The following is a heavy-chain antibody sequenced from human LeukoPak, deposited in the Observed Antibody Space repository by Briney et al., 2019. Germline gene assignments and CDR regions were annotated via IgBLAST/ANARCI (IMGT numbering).Heavy chain of an antibody. J-gene: IGHJ6*02. CDR1: GGSISSYY. CDR2: IYYSGST. Sequence: SETLSLTCTVSGGSISSYYCSWIRQPPGKGLEWIGYIYYSGSTNYNPSLKSRVTISVDTSKNQFPLKLSSVTAADTAVYYCARDRGPPYYYYGMDVWGQGTTVTVSS. CDR3: ARDRGPPYYYYGMDV. V-gene: IGHV4-59*01.